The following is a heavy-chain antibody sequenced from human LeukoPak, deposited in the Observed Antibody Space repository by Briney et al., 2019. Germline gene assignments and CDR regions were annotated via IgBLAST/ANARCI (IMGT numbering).Heavy chain of an antibody. Sequence: GGSLRLSCAASGFTFSSYSMNWVRKAPGKGLEWVSSISSSSSYIYYADSVKGRFTISRDNAKNSLYLQMNSLRAEDTAVYYCARDPHSSNWYNHFDYWGQGTLVTVSS. V-gene: IGHV3-21*01. CDR2: ISSSSSYI. J-gene: IGHJ4*02. D-gene: IGHD6-13*01. CDR1: GFTFSSYS. CDR3: ARDPHSSNWYNHFDY.